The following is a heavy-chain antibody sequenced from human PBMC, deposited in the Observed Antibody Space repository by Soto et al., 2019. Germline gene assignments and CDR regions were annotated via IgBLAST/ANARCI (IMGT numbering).Heavy chain of an antibody. J-gene: IGHJ4*02. CDR1: GFAFSNYE. CDR3: ARESFSASPNFFDY. V-gene: IGHV3-48*03. CDR2: ISLSGSTI. Sequence: EVQLVESGGRLVQPGGSLRLSCAASGFAFSNYEMNWVRQAPGKGLEWVSYISLSGSTIYYADSVKGRFTISRDDAKNSLYLQMDSLRADDTAVYYCARESFSASPNFFDYWGQGTLVTVSS. D-gene: IGHD3-3*02.